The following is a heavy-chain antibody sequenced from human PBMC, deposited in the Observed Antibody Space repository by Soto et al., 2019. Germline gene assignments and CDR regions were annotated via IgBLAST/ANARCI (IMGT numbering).Heavy chain of an antibody. V-gene: IGHV3-21*01. CDR2: ISSSSSYI. D-gene: IGHD6-19*01. CDR1: GFTFSSYS. Sequence: KAGGSLRLSCTVSGFTFSSYSMNWVRQAPGKGLEWVSSISSSSSYIYYADSVKGRFTISRDNAKNSLYLQMNSLRAEDTAVYYCANSGRDYYYYGMDVWGQGPTFTVSS. J-gene: IGHJ6*02. CDR3: ANSGRDYYYYGMDV.